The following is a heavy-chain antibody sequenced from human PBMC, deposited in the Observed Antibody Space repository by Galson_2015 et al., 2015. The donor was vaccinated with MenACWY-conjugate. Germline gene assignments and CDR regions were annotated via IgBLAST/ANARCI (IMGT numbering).Heavy chain of an antibody. D-gene: IGHD2-15*01. CDR1: GFTFSSYW. Sequence: SLRLSCAASGFTFSSYWMHWVRQAPGKGLVWVSLINSDGSSTSYADSVRGRFTISRDNAKNTLYLQMNSLRAEDTAVYYCVRGGYCSGATCYPYNAFDIWGQGTLGTVSS. CDR2: INSDGSST. V-gene: IGHV3-74*01. J-gene: IGHJ3*02. CDR3: VRGGYCSGATCYPYNAFDI.